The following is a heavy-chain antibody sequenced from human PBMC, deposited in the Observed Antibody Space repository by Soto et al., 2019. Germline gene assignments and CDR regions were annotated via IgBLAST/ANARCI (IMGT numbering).Heavy chain of an antibody. D-gene: IGHD2-2*02. CDR1: GFTFSSYA. Sequence: GGSLRLSCAASGFTFSSYAMSWVRQAPGKGLEWVSAISGSGGSTYYADSVKGRFTISRDNSKNTLYLQMNSLRAEDTAVYYCTKGPEGCSSTSCYRGYYFDYRGQGTLVTVSS. CDR3: TKGPEGCSSTSCYRGYYFDY. CDR2: ISGSGGST. V-gene: IGHV3-23*01. J-gene: IGHJ4*02.